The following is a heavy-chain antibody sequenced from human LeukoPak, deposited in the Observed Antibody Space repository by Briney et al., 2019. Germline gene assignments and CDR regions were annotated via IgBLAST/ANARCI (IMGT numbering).Heavy chain of an antibody. CDR3: ARDEYNWNDFYYYGMDV. Sequence: SQTLSLTCAISGDSVSSNSAAWNWIRQSPSRGLEWLGRTYYRSKWYNDYAVSVKSRITINRDTSKNQFSLQLNSVTPEDTAVYYCARDEYNWNDFYYYGMDVWGQGTTVTVSS. V-gene: IGHV6-1*01. J-gene: IGHJ6*02. CDR1: GDSVSSNSAA. CDR2: TYYRSKWYN. D-gene: IGHD1-1*01.